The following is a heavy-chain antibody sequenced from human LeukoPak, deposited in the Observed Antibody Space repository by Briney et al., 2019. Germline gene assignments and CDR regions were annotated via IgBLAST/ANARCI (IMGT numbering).Heavy chain of an antibody. CDR1: GGSFSGYY. CDR3: ARGGERISGSCYD. D-gene: IGHD2-15*01. J-gene: IGHJ3*01. V-gene: IGHV4-34*01. Sequence: PSETLSLTCAVYGGSFSGYYCSWLREPPGKGLEWIGVINHSGSTNYNPSLKSRVTISVDTSKNQFSLKLSSVSAADTAVDYCARGGERISGSCYDWGQGTMVTVS. CDR2: INHSGST.